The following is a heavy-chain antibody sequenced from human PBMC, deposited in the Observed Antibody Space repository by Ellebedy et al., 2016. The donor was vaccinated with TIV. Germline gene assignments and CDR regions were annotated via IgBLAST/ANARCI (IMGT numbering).Heavy chain of an antibody. CDR3: AKDGIPYCGGDCYPGS. V-gene: IGHV3-9*01. CDR1: GFTFDDYA. D-gene: IGHD2-21*02. CDR2: VTWSGDLI. Sequence: SLKISXAASGFTFDDYAMHWVRQAPGKGLEWVSGVTWSGDLIDYADSVKGRFTISRDNAKNSLYLQMNSLRAEDTALYHCAKDGIPYCGGDCYPGSWGQGTLVTVSS. J-gene: IGHJ4*02.